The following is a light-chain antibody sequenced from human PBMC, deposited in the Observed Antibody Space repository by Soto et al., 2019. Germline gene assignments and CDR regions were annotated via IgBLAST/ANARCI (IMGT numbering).Light chain of an antibody. CDR1: QSVSSS. V-gene: IGKV3-15*01. CDR2: GAS. CDR3: QQYTNWCT. Sequence: EIVMTQSPATLSVSPGERATLSCRASQSVSSSLAWYQQNPGQAPRLLIYGASTRATGIPARFNGRGSETEFTLTFSILHSEDSAVCYCQQYTNWCTFGQGTKVEIK. J-gene: IGKJ1*01.